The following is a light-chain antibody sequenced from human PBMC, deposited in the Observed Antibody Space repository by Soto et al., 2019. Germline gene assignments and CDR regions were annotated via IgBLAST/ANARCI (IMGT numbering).Light chain of an antibody. J-gene: IGKJ3*01. CDR2: DAS. Sequence: DIQMTQSPSTLSASVGDRVTITCRASQSISRSLAWYQQNPGKAPKLLIFDASSLESGVPSRFSGSGSGTEVTLTISSLQPDDFATYYCQHYNDFLLIFGPGTTVDIK. V-gene: IGKV1-5*01. CDR3: QHYNDFLLI. CDR1: QSISRS.